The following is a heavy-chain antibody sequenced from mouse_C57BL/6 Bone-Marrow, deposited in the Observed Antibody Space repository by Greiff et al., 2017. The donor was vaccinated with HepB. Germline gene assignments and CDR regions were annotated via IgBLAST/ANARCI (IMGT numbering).Heavy chain of an antibody. V-gene: IGHV5-9-1*02. J-gene: IGHJ3*01. CDR1: GFTFSSYA. D-gene: IGHD1-1*01. CDR3: TRGDYYGRAWFAY. Sequence: EVQVVESGEGLVKPGGSLKLSCAASGFTFSSYAMSWVRQTPEKRLEWVAYISSGGDYIYYADTVKGRFTISRYNARKTLYLQMSSLKSEDTAMYYCTRGDYYGRAWFAYWGQGTLVTVSA. CDR2: ISSGGDYI.